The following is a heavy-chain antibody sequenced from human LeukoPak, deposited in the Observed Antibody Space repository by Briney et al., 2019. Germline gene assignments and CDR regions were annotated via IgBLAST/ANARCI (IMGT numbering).Heavy chain of an antibody. CDR3: AKDGSGSYLLYYYYYYGMDV. J-gene: IGHJ6*02. CDR1: GFTFSSYA. V-gene: IGHV3-23*01. Sequence: GGSLRLSCAASGFTFSSYAMSWVRQAPGKGLEWVSAISGSGGSTYYADSVKGRFTISRDNSKNTLYLQMNSLRAEDTAVYYCAKDGSGSYLLYYYYYYGMDVWGQGTTVTASS. CDR2: ISGSGGST. D-gene: IGHD3-10*01.